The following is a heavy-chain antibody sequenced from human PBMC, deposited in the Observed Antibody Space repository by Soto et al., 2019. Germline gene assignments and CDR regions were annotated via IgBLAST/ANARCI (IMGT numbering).Heavy chain of an antibody. D-gene: IGHD5-12*01. CDR3: ARATGYSGYNSDY. V-gene: IGHV4-59*01. CDR2: ISYSGST. Sequence: QVQLQESGPGLVKPSETLSLTCTVSGGSISSYYWSWIRQPPGKGLEWIGYISYSGSTNYNPSLNSRVTISVDTSKNQFSLKLSSVTAADTAVYYCARATGYSGYNSDYWGQGTLVTVSS. J-gene: IGHJ4*02. CDR1: GGSISSYY.